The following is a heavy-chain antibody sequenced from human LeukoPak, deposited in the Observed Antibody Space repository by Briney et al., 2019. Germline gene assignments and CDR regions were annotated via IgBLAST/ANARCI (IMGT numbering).Heavy chain of an antibody. D-gene: IGHD5-24*01. V-gene: IGHV4-59*01. CDR3: ARGTDGRRYFDL. Sequence: SETLSLTCTVSGGSISTFYWSWIRQPPGQGMEWIGFIYYTGSTNYNPSLKSRVTISLDTSKNQFSLRLTSVTAADTAVYYCARGTDGRRYFDLWGRGTLLTVSP. CDR2: IYYTGST. J-gene: IGHJ2*01. CDR1: GGSISTFY.